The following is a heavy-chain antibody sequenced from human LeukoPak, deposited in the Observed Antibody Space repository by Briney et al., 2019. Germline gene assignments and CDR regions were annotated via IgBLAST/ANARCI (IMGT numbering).Heavy chain of an antibody. CDR3: IHTVVMTAIPGGDY. J-gene: IGHJ4*02. D-gene: IGHD2-21*02. CDR2: IKSKTDGGTT. CDR1: GFTFSNAW. V-gene: IGHV3-15*01. Sequence: PGGSLRLSCVVSGFTFSNAWMSWVRQAPGKVLEWVGRIKSKTDGGTTDYAAPVKGRFTISRDDSKNTLYLQMNSLKTEDTAVYYCIHTVVMTAIPGGDYWGQGTLVTVSS.